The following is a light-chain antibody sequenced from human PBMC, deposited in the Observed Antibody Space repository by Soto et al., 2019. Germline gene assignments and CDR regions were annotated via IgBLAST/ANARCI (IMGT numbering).Light chain of an antibody. V-gene: IGLV2-23*01. J-gene: IGLJ2*01. Sequence: QSARTQPASVSGSPGQSITISCPGTSSDVGSYNLVSWYQQHPGKAPKLMIYEGSKRPSGVSNRFSGSKSGNTASLTISGLQAEDEADYYCCSYAGSSTFVVFGGGTKLTVL. CDR2: EGS. CDR3: CSYAGSSTFVV. CDR1: SSDVGSYNL.